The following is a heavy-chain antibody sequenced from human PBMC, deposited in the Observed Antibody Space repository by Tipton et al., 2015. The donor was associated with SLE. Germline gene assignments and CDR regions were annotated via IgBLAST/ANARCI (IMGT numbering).Heavy chain of an antibody. D-gene: IGHD2-21*01. V-gene: IGHV1-3*01. CDR1: GYTFTSYA. CDR2: INAGNGNT. Sequence: QVRLVQSGAEVKKPGASVKVSCKASGYTFTSYAMHWVRQAPGQRLEWMGWINAGNGNTKYSQKFQGRVTITRDTSASTAYMELSSLRSEDTAVYYCARDEGWGWFDYWGQGPLVPVST. CDR3: ARDEGWGWFDY. J-gene: IGHJ4*02.